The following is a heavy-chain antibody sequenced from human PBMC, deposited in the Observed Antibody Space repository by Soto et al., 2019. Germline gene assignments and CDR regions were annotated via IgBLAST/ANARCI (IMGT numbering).Heavy chain of an antibody. CDR1: GYTFSFDY. V-gene: IGHV1-46*01. Sequence: QVQLLQSGAEVKKPGASVKISCKASGYTFSFDYLSWVRRAPGQGLQWMGKINPDGGATTYAQSFQGRVSITRDAATGTVYMELSSLTSDDTAVYYCAKGRRNTFWGQGTLVSVSS. CDR2: INPDGGAT. CDR3: AKGRRNTF. D-gene: IGHD3-10*01. J-gene: IGHJ4*02.